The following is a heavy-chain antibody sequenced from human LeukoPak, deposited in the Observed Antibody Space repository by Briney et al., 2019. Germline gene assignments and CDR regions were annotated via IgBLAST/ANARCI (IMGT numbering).Heavy chain of an antibody. Sequence: ASVKVSCKASGYTFTSYGISWVRQAPGQGLEWMGWISAYNGNTNYAQKLQGRVTMTTDTSTSTAYMELRSLRSDDTAVYYCARDRSPRSQGPIVVVVAPLSYWGQGTLVTVSS. V-gene: IGHV1-18*01. CDR1: GYTFTSYG. D-gene: IGHD2-15*01. CDR2: ISAYNGNT. J-gene: IGHJ4*02. CDR3: ARDRSPRSQGPIVVVVAPLSY.